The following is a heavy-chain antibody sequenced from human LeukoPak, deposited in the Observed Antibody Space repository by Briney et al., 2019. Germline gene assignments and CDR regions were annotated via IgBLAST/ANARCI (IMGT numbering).Heavy chain of an antibody. V-gene: IGHV7-4-1*02. CDR2: INTNTGNP. D-gene: IGHD5-12*01. CDR3: ARITHDRVDMPYYMDV. Sequence: ASVKVSCKASGYTFTSYAMNWVRQAPGQGLEWMGWINTNTGNPTYAQGFTGRFVFSLDTSVSTAYLQISSLKGEDTAVYYCARITHDRVDMPYYMDVWGKGTTVTVSS. J-gene: IGHJ6*03. CDR1: GYTFTSYA.